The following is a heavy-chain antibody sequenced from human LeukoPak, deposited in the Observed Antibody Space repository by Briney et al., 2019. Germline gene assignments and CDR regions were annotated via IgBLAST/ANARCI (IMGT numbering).Heavy chain of an antibody. CDR2: ISYDGSTK. J-gene: IGHJ6*02. V-gene: IGHV3-30-3*01. D-gene: IGHD1-14*01. CDR3: AKVSGGGLYYDGMDV. CDR1: GFTFSNYA. Sequence: QPGGSLRLSCADSGFTFSNYAMHWVRQTPGKGLEWVAVISYDGSTKYYADSVKGRFTISRDSSKNTLYLQMNSLRAEDTAVYYCAKVSGGGLYYDGMDVWGQGTTVTVSS.